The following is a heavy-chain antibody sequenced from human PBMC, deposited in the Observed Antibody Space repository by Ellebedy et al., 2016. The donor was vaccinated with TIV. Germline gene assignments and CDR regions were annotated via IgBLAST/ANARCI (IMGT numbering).Heavy chain of an antibody. V-gene: IGHV3-11*01. D-gene: IGHD1-1*01. CDR3: ARLDWSDVDLRHFYFDY. CDR1: GFPFSDYY. CDR2: ITSGGTI. J-gene: IGHJ4*02. Sequence: GGSLRLSCAASGFPFSDYYMSWIRQGPGKGLEWVSFITSGGTIYYADSVKGRFTISRDNAKNSLYLHMNSLRAEDTAVYYCARLDWSDVDLRHFYFDYWGQGILVTVTS.